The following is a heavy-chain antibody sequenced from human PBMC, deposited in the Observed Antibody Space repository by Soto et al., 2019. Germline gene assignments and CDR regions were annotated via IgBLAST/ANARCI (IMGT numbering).Heavy chain of an antibody. Sequence: EAQLLESGGGLVQPGGSLRLSCAASGFIFSNYGMSWVRQAPGKGLEWVSSISGSGDRTHNADSVRGRFTISRDDSRNTRNRQMNSVRAVDTAISFCATTKGYIAPFDLWGQGTLVTVSS. CDR2: ISGSGDRT. V-gene: IGHV3-23*01. D-gene: IGHD5-12*01. CDR3: ATTKGYIAPFDL. CDR1: GFIFSNYG. J-gene: IGHJ4*02.